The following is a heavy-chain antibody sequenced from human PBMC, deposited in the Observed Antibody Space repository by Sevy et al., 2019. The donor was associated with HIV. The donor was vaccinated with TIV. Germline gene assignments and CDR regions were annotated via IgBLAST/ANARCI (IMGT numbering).Heavy chain of an antibody. D-gene: IGHD2-2*01. CDR2: INSDGSST. Sequence: GGSLRLSCAASGFTFSSYWMHWVRQAPGKGLVWVSRINSDGSSTSYADSVKGRFTISRDNAKNTLYLQMNSLRAEDTAGYYCARDLGCSSTSCYQDGMDVWGQGTTVTVSS. J-gene: IGHJ6*02. CDR3: ARDLGCSSTSCYQDGMDV. CDR1: GFTFSSYW. V-gene: IGHV3-74*01.